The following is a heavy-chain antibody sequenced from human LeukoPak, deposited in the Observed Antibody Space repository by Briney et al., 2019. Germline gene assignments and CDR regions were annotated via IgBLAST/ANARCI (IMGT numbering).Heavy chain of an antibody. CDR2: IYYSGST. Sequence: GSLRLSCAASGFTVSGSYMTWIRQPPGKGLEWIGSIYYSGSTYYNPSLKSRVTISVDTSKNQFSLKLSSVTAADTAVYYCAREVQLWLFDYWGQGTLVTVSS. J-gene: IGHJ4*02. CDR3: AREVQLWLFDY. V-gene: IGHV4-39*07. CDR1: GFTVSGSY. D-gene: IGHD5-18*01.